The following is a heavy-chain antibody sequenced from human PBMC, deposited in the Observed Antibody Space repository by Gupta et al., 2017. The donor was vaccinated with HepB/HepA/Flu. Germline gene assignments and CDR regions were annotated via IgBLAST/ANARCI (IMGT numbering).Heavy chain of an antibody. J-gene: IGHJ6*02. D-gene: IGHD6-6*01. CDR1: GFSLSTSGMC. V-gene: IGHV2-70*15. CDR2: IDWDDDK. CDR3: ARILRRRIAARPYYYYYGMDV. Sequence: QVTLRESGPALVKPTQTLTLTCTFSGFSLSTSGMCVSWIRQPPGKALEWLARIDWDDDKYYSTSLKTRLTISKDTSKNQVVLTMTNMDPVDTATYYCARILRRRIAARPYYYYYGMDVWGQGTTVTVSS.